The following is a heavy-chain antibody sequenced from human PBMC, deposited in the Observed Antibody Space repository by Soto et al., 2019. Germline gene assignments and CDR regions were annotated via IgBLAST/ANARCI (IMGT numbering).Heavy chain of an antibody. D-gene: IGHD3-10*01. Sequence: QVQLQESGPGLVKPSETLSLTCTVSGGSVSSGSYYWSWIRQSPGKGLEWIGYIYYSGSTDYNPSLKSRVTISVDTSKNQFSLKLSSVTAADTAVYYCARLDYFASGTASLGCYGMDVWGQGTTVTVSS. CDR2: IYYSGST. J-gene: IGHJ6*02. CDR3: ARLDYFASGTASLGCYGMDV. CDR1: GGSVSSGSYY. V-gene: IGHV4-61*01.